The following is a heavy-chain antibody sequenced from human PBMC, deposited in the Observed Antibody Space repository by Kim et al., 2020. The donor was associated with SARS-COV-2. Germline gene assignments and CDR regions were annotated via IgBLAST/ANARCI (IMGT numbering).Heavy chain of an antibody. V-gene: IGHV4-39*01. CDR1: GDSISSSTYY. J-gene: IGHJ4*02. CDR2: FYFTAET. Sequence: SETLSLTCTVSGDSISSSTYYWAWIRQTPGKGLEWIGSFYFTAETFYNPSLKSRVTMSVDTPKNQFSLKLNSVTAADTAVYYCSIRAQTVDFWGQGTLVTVSA. CDR3: SIRAQTVDF.